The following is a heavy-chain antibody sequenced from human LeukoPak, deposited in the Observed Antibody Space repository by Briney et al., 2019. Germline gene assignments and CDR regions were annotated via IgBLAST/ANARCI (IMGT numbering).Heavy chain of an antibody. CDR1: GFTFSSYG. V-gene: IGHV3-30*02. J-gene: IGHJ4*02. CDR3: AKAGGSSWDPFDY. CDR2: IRNDGSHK. D-gene: IGHD6-13*01. Sequence: GGSLRLSCAASGFTFSSYGMHWVRQGPGKGLEWVAFIRNDGSHKYYADSVKGRFTISRDNSKNTLYLQMNSLRADDTAVYYCAKAGGSSWDPFDYWGQGTLVTVSA.